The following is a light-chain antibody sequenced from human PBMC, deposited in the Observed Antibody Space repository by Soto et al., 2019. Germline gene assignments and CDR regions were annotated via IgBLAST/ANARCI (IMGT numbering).Light chain of an antibody. CDR2: TND. Sequence: QSVLTQPPSASGTPGQRVTISCSGSNSNIGVYPVHWYQQLPGTAPKLLIYTNDQRPSGVPDRFSGSKSGTSASLAISGLQFEDEADYHCSSWDDNLDAEVFGAGTKVTVL. J-gene: IGLJ1*01. V-gene: IGLV1-44*01. CDR3: SSWDDNLDAEV. CDR1: NSNIGVYP.